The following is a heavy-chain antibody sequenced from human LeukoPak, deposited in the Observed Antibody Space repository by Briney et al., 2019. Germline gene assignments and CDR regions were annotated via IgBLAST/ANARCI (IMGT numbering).Heavy chain of an antibody. D-gene: IGHD2/OR15-2a*01. CDR1: GFTFSSFT. Sequence: GGSLRLSCAASGFTFSSFTVHWVRQAPGKGLEWVSSVSSSSNSMYYADSVKGRFTISRDNAKNSLYLQMNSLRAEDTAVYFCARYYSTSSGSRWFDPWGQGTLVTVSS. CDR2: VSSSSNSM. V-gene: IGHV3-21*01. J-gene: IGHJ5*02. CDR3: ARYYSTSSGSRWFDP.